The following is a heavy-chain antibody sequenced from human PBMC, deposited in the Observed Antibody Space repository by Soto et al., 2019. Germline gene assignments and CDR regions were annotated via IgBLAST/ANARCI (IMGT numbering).Heavy chain of an antibody. CDR3: ARDKTTGFFDY. V-gene: IGHV4-34*01. CDR1: GGSFSGYY. CDR2: INHSGST. J-gene: IGHJ4*02. Sequence: QVQLQQWGAGLLKPSETLSLTCAVYGGSFSGYYWTWIRQPPGTGLEWSGEINHSGSTNYNPSLKSRVYLSVDTSKNQFSLKLTSVTAADTAVYYGARDKTTGFFDYWGQGTLVTVSS. D-gene: IGHD1-7*01.